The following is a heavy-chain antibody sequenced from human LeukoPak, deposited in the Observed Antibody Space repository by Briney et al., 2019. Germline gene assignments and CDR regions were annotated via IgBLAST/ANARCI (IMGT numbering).Heavy chain of an antibody. CDR2: IIPIFGTA. V-gene: IGHV1-69*05. D-gene: IGHD5-12*01. CDR1: GGTFSSYA. Sequence: SVKVSCKASGGTFSSYAISWVRQAPGQGLEWMGGIIPIFGTANYAQKFQGRVTITTDESTSTAYMELSSLRSEDTAVYCCAREWLRSQGFDPWGQGTLVTVSS. CDR3: AREWLRSQGFDP. J-gene: IGHJ5*02.